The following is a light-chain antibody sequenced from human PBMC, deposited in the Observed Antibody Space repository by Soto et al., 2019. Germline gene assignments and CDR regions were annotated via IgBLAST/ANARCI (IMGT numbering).Light chain of an antibody. J-gene: IGLJ2*01. V-gene: IGLV2-8*01. Sequence: QSALTQPPSASGSLGQSVTIPCTGTSSDVGDCNYVSWYQQHPGKVPKLMIYEVSKRPSGVPDRFSGSKSGNTASLTVSGLHAADEADYYCSSFAGSPVVFGGGTKLTVL. CDR2: EVS. CDR1: SSDVGDCNY. CDR3: SSFAGSPVV.